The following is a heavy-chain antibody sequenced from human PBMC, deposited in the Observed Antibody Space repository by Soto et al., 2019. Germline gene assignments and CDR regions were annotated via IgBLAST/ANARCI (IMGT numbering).Heavy chain of an antibody. V-gene: IGHV1-3*01. CDR2: INAGNGNT. Sequence: QVPLVQSGAEVKKPGASVKVSCKASGYTFTSYAMHWVRQAPGQRLEWMGWINAGNGNTKYSQKFQGRVTITRDTSASTAYMELSSLRSEDTAVYYCARVPPSGSFPYYFDYWGQGTLVTVSS. CDR1: GYTFTSYA. CDR3: ARVPPSGSFPYYFDY. J-gene: IGHJ4*02. D-gene: IGHD1-26*01.